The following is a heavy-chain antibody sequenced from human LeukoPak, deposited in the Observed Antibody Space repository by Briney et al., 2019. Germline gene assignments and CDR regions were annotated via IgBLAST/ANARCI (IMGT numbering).Heavy chain of an antibody. J-gene: IGHJ4*02. CDR1: GGSMSSYY. D-gene: IGHD3-22*01. CDR3: ARHPYYDSSVLDY. V-gene: IGHV4-59*08. Sequence: PSETLSLTCTVSGGSMSSYYWSWIRQPPGKGLEWIGYFFYSGSTNYNPSLKSRVTISIDTSKNQFSLKLSSVTAADTAVYYCARHPYYDSSVLDYWGQGTLVTVSS. CDR2: FFYSGST.